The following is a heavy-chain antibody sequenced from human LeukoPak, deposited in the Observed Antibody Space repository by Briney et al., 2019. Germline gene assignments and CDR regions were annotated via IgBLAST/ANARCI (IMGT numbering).Heavy chain of an antibody. V-gene: IGHV5-51*01. CDR1: GYNFNTYW. CDR2: IYPGDSDT. Sequence: GESLKISCKTSGYNFNTYWIGWVRQKPGKGLEWMGIIYPGDSDTKYSPPFEGQVTISADKSINTAYLQWSSLKASDAAMYYCARHGSARDLRYYWGQGTLVTVSS. J-gene: IGHJ4*02. CDR3: ARHGSARDLRYY. D-gene: IGHD2-2*03.